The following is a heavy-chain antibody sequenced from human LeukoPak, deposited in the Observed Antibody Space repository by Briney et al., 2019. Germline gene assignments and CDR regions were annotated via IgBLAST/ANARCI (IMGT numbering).Heavy chain of an antibody. CDR3: ANGGGDTYYCYYYKDV. Sequence: GGSLKLFCSGSGFNFSRYAMSWVRQAPRERLGWVSALSAGGGSTYYADSVKGRFTISRDNSKNTLYLQMNSLKAEDTAVYYCANGGGDTYYCYYYKDVWDKGPTVTVSS. D-gene: IGHD3-16*01. CDR1: GFNFSRYA. V-gene: IGHV3-23*01. J-gene: IGHJ6*03. CDR2: LSAGGGST.